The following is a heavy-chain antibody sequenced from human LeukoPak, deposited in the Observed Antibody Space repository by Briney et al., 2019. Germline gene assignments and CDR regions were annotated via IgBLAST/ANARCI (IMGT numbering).Heavy chain of an antibody. D-gene: IGHD3-22*01. J-gene: IGHJ3*02. CDR3: ARANYYDSSGYSRGAFDI. CDR2: IFHSGST. CDR1: GGSISSGNYY. Sequence: SQTLSLTCTVSGGSISSGNYYYSWIRQPPGKGLEWIGSIFHSGSTYYNPSLKSRVTISVGTSKNQFSLNLSSVTAADTAVYYCARANYYDSSGYSRGAFDIWGQGTMVTVSS. V-gene: IGHV4-39*07.